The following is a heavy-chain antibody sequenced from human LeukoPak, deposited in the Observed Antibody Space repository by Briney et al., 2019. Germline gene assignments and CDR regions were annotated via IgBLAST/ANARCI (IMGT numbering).Heavy chain of an antibody. CDR2: INHSGST. CDR1: GGSFSGYY. Sequence: SETLSLTCAVYGGSFSGYYWSWIRQPPGKGLEWIGEINHSGSTNYNPSLKSRVTISVDTSKNQFSLNLSSVTAADTAVYYCARGQSPFVSSSSYFDYWGQGTLVTVSS. CDR3: ARGQSPFVSSSSYFDY. J-gene: IGHJ4*02. D-gene: IGHD6-6*01. V-gene: IGHV4-34*01.